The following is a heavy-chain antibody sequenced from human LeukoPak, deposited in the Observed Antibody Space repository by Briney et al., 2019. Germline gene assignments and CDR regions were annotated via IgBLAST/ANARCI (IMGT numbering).Heavy chain of an antibody. V-gene: IGHV4-59*01. CDR2: IYYSGST. Sequence: SETLSLTCTVSGGSISSYYWSWIRQPPGKGLEWIGYIYYSGSTNYNPSLKSRVTISVDTSKNQFSLKLSSVTAADTAVYYCASSPPTMAYAFDIWGQGTMVTVSS. J-gene: IGHJ3*02. CDR3: ASSPPTMAYAFDI. D-gene: IGHD3-10*01. CDR1: GGSISSYY.